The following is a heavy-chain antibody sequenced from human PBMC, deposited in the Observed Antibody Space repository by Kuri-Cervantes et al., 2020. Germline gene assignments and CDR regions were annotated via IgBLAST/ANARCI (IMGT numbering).Heavy chain of an antibody. V-gene: IGHV3-9*01. Sequence: SLKISCAASGFTFDDYAMHWVRQAPGKGLEWVSGISWNSGSIGYADSVKGRFTISRDNAKNSLYLQMNSLRAEDTALYYCAREGRGGNYYMDVWGKGTTVTVSS. J-gene: IGHJ6*03. CDR2: ISWNSGSI. CDR1: GFTFDDYA. CDR3: AREGRGGNYYMDV.